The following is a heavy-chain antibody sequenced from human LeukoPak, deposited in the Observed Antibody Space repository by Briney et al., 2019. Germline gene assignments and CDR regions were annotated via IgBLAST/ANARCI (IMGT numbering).Heavy chain of an antibody. CDR2: IKQDGSEK. CDR3: ASAGGDSRSPLPFYY. J-gene: IGHJ4*02. CDR1: GFAFGNYW. D-gene: IGHD3-22*01. V-gene: IGHV3-7*03. Sequence: GGSLRLSCAASGFAFGNYWMSWVRQAPGKGLEWVANIKQDGSEKYYVDSVKGRFTISRDNAENPLSLQMNSLRAEDTAVYYCASAGGDSRSPLPFYYWGQGTLVTVSS.